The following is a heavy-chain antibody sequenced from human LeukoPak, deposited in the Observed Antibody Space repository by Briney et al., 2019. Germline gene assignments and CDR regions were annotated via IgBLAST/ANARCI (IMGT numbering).Heavy chain of an antibody. V-gene: IGHV3-15*01. CDR3: IAHFPYFYGFDV. D-gene: IGHD3-3*02. CDR2: IKSEGEGATT. J-gene: IGHJ6*04. CDR1: GFTIGTAW. Sequence: GVSLRLSCVSSGFTIGTAWMSWVRQAPGKGLEWLGHIKSEGEGATTDYAAPAKGRFAISRDDSKNMIYLQMSSLKIDDTAIYYCIAHFPYFYGFDVWRKGTTVTVPS.